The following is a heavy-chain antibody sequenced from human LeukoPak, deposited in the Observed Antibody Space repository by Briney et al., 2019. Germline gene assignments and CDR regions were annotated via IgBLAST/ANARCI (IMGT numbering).Heavy chain of an antibody. D-gene: IGHD2-2*01. CDR3: ARDPSNTSGWKTWFDP. Sequence: ASVKVSCKASGYTFTSHGISWERQAPGQGLEWMGWISAYNGDTKYSQNFQGRVTLTTYTSTTTAYLELRSLTSDDTAVYYCARDPSNTSGWKTWFDPWGQGTLVTVSS. J-gene: IGHJ5*02. CDR2: ISAYNGDT. V-gene: IGHV1-18*04. CDR1: GYTFTSHG.